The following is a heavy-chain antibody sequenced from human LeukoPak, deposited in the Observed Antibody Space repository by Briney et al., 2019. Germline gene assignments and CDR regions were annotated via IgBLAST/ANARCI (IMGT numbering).Heavy chain of an antibody. J-gene: IGHJ4*02. CDR3: ATVKRRSFGNPCY. D-gene: IGHD5-18*01. CDR2: IKSKTDGGTT. Sequence: GGSLRLSCAASGFTFSNASMSWVRQAPGKGLEWVGRIKSKTDGGTTDYAVPVKGGFTISRDDSKTTLYLQMNSLKTEHTCVYYCATVKRRSFGNPCYWGQGSLATVSS. V-gene: IGHV3-15*01. CDR1: GFTFSNAS.